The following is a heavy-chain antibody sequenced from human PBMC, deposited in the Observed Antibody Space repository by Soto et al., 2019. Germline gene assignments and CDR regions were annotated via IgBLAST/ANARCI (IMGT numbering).Heavy chain of an antibody. Sequence: GGSLRLSCEVSGFTFSTYAMHWVRQAPGKGLEWVAVILYDGSNKYYADSVKGRFTISRDNSKNTLYLQMNSLRAEDTAVYYCARPLWRDDYNWGYFDLWGRGTLVTVSS. CDR1: GFTFSTYA. CDR3: ARPLWRDDYNWGYFDL. D-gene: IGHD4-4*01. V-gene: IGHV3-30-3*01. J-gene: IGHJ2*01. CDR2: ILYDGSNK.